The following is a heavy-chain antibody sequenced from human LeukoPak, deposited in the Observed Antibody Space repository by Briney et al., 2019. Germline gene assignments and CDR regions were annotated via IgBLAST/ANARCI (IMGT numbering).Heavy chain of an antibody. CDR3: ARVTVETTPDY. CDR1: GGSFSDYY. J-gene: IGHJ4*02. V-gene: IGHV4-34*01. Sequence: SETLSLTCAVYGGSFSDYYWSWIRQPPGRGLERIGEINHSGSTNYNPSLKSRVTISVDTSKNQFSLKLSSVTAADTAVYYCARVTVETTPDYWGQGTLVTVSS. D-gene: IGHD4-17*01. CDR2: INHSGST.